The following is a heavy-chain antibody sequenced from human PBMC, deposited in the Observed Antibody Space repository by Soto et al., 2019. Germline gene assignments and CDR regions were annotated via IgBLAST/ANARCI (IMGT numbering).Heavy chain of an antibody. J-gene: IGHJ3*02. CDR3: ARGGTVTNDAFDI. V-gene: IGHV1-69*04. D-gene: IGHD4-17*01. Sequence: SVKVSCKASGYTFTSYGISWVRQAPGQGLEWMGRIIPNNGIANYAQKFQGRVTITADKSTSTAYMELSSLRSEDTAVYYCARGGTVTNDAFDIWGQGTMVTVSS. CDR1: GYTFTSYG. CDR2: IIPNNGIA.